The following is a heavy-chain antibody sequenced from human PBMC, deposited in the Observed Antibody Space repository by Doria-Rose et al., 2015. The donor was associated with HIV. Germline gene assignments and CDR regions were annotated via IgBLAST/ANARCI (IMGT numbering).Heavy chain of an antibody. D-gene: IGHD6-13*01. CDR2: IFSDDER. CDR1: VVSLSSPGMG. V-gene: IGHV2-26*01. CDR3: ARIKSSRWYHKYYLDF. Sequence: QITLKESGPVLVKPTETLTLTCTVSVVSLSSPGMGVSWIRQPPGKALEWLANIFSDDERSYKTSLKSRLTISRGTSKSQVVLTMTDMDPVDTATYYCARIKSSRWYHKYYLDFWGQGTLVIVSA. J-gene: IGHJ4*02.